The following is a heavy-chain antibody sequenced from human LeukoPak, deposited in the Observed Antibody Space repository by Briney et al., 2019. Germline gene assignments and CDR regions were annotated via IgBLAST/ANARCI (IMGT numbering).Heavy chain of an antibody. CDR3: AKATGIAVVDY. CDR1: GFTFSSYG. V-gene: IGHV3-30*18. J-gene: IGHJ4*02. Sequence: PGGSLRLSCAASGFTFSSYGMHWVRQAPGKGLEWVAVISYDGSNKYYADSVKGRFTISRDNSKNTLYLQMNSLRAEDTAVYYCAKATGIAVVDYWGQGTLVTVSS. CDR2: ISYDGSNK. D-gene: IGHD6-19*01.